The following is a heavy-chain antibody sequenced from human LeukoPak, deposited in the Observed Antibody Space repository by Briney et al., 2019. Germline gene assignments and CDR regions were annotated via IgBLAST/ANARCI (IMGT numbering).Heavy chain of an antibody. V-gene: IGHV1-69*13. CDR2: IIPIFGTA. CDR3: ATESPVVPAAKNWFDP. Sequence: ASVKVSCKASGGTFSSYAISWVRQAPGQGLEWMGGIIPIFGTANYAQKFQGRVTITADESTSTAYMELSSLRSEDTAVYYCATESPVVPAAKNWFDPWGQGTLVTVSS. D-gene: IGHD2-2*01. CDR1: GGTFSSYA. J-gene: IGHJ5*02.